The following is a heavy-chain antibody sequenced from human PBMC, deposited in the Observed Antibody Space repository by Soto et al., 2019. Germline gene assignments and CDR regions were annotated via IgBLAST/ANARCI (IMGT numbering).Heavy chain of an antibody. V-gene: IGHV3-21*06. J-gene: IGHJ4*02. D-gene: IGHD3-22*01. CDR2: ISSSATYI. Sequence: EVQLVESGGGLVKPGGSLRLSCAASGFNFSTYSLNWVRQAPGKGLEWVSSISSSATYIDYADSVKGRFTISRDNAKSSLYLQMNSLIAEDTGVYYCARYGYYYHSSAYSGYWGQGTPVTVS. CDR3: ARYGYYYHSSAYSGY. CDR1: GFNFSTYS.